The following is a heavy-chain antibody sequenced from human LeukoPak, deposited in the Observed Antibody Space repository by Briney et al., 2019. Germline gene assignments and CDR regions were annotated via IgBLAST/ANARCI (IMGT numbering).Heavy chain of an antibody. CDR1: GFTFSNHW. Sequence: GGSLRLSCAASGFTFSNHWMHWVRQAPGKGLVWVSRFNSDGRSTYYADSVKGRFTISRDNAKNTLYLQMNSLRAEDTAVYYCARGRYYLDSWGQGTLVTVSS. J-gene: IGHJ4*02. CDR2: FNSDGRST. D-gene: IGHD4-17*01. CDR3: ARGRYYLDS. V-gene: IGHV3-74*01.